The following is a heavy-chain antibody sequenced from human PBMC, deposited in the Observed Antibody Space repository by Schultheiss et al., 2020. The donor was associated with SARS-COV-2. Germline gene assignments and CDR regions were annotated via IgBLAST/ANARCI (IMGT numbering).Heavy chain of an antibody. V-gene: IGHV3-13*01. CDR3: ARANARQYDAFDI. CDR2: IGTAGDT. J-gene: IGHJ3*02. D-gene: IGHD4-11*01. CDR1: GFTFSSYA. Sequence: GESLKISCAASGFTFSSYAMHWVRQATGKGLEWVSAIGTAGDTYYPGSVKGRFTISRENAKNSLYLQMNSLRAGDTAVYYCARANARQYDAFDIWGQGTMVTVSS.